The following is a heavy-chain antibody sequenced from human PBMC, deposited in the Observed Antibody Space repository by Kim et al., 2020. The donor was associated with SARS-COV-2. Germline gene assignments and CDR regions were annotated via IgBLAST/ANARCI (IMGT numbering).Heavy chain of an antibody. D-gene: IGHD3-9*01. V-gene: IGHV3-64D*06. Sequence: GGSLRLSCSASGFTFSSYAMHWVRQAPGKGLEYVSAISSNGGSTYYTDSVKGRFTISRDNSKNTLYLQMSSLRAEDTAVYYCVKYWLIHGFDPWGQGTLVTVSS. CDR3: VKYWLIHGFDP. CDR2: ISSNGGST. CDR1: GFTFSSYA. J-gene: IGHJ5*02.